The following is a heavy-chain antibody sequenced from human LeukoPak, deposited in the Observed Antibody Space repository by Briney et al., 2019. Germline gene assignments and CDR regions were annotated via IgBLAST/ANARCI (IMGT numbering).Heavy chain of an antibody. Sequence: PSETLSLTCAVYGGSFSGYYWSWIRQPPGKGLEWIGYIYYSGNTSYNPSLKSRVTISVDTSNNQFSLKLSSVTAADTAVYYCARVDWGLNFYYYFMDVWGEGTTVTVSS. CDR3: ARVDWGLNFYYYFMDV. J-gene: IGHJ6*03. D-gene: IGHD3-9*01. V-gene: IGHV4-59*01. CDR1: GGSFSGYY. CDR2: IYYSGNT.